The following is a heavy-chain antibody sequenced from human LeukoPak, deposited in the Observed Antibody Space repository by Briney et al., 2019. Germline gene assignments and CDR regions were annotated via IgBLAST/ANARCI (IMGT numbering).Heavy chain of an antibody. CDR1: GFTVSSNY. J-gene: IGHJ6*02. CDR3: ARLGQVLPPSYYFGMDV. V-gene: IGHV3-66*01. D-gene: IGHD3-16*01. CDR2: IYSGDST. Sequence: GGSLRLSWAASGFTVSSNYMSWVRQAPGKGLEWVSVIYSGDSTYYADSVKGRFTISRDNSKNTLYLQMNTLRAEDTAVYYCARLGQVLPPSYYFGMDVWGQGTTVTV.